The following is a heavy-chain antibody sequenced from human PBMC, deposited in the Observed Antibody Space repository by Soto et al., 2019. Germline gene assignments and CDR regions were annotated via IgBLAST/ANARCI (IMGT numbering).Heavy chain of an antibody. CDR2: ISWDGGST. V-gene: IGHV3-43D*04. D-gene: IGHD6-19*01. Sequence: GGSLRLSCATSGFTFDDYAMHWVRQAPGKGLEWISLISWDGGSTYYADSVKGRFTISRDNSKNSLYLQMNSLRAEDTAVYYCAKATVAGAAYDYYYGMDVWGQGTTVTVSS. J-gene: IGHJ6*02. CDR3: AKATVAGAAYDYYYGMDV. CDR1: GFTFDDYA.